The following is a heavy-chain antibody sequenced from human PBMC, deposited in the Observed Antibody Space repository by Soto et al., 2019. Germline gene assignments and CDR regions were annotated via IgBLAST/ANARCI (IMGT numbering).Heavy chain of an antibody. J-gene: IGHJ4*02. CDR2: IKTNADGATT. V-gene: IGHV3-15*01. Sequence: EVQLVQSGGGLGRPGGSLRLSCAASGFNFNNAWMSWVRQAPGKGLEWVGRIKTNADGATTDYAAPVKGRFTISRDDSEKTLYLQMSSLRIDDTAVYFCTTHVLQVSDWIMFFDYWGQGVLVTVSS. D-gene: IGHD2-2*03. CDR1: GFNFNNAW. CDR3: TTHVLQVSDWIMFFDY.